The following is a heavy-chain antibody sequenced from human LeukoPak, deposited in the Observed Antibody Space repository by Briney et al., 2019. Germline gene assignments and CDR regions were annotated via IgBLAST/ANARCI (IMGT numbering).Heavy chain of an antibody. CDR2: IRYSGRTT. J-gene: IGHJ4*02. Sequence: PGGSLRLSCATSGFTFSNYAMSWVRQAPGKGLEWLAAIRYSGRTTYYADSVEGRFTISSDNSKNALYLQMNNLRAEDTAVYATLGVNTVTLPSDVYWGQGTLVTVS. CDR3: LGVNTVTLPSDVY. V-gene: IGHV3-23*01. D-gene: IGHD4-17*01. CDR1: GFTFSNYA.